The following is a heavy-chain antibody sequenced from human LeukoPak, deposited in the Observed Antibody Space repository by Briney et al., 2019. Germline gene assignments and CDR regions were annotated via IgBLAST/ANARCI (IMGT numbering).Heavy chain of an antibody. CDR1: GGTFSSYA. CDR3: AGGYCSGGSCYRGYYYYGMDV. Sequence: SVNVSCKASGGTFSSYAISWVRQAPGQGLEWMGRIIPILGIANYAQKFQGRVTITADKSTSTAYMELSSLRSEDTAVYYCAGGYCSGGSCYRGYYYYGMDVWGQGTTVTVSS. J-gene: IGHJ6*02. D-gene: IGHD2-15*01. CDR2: IIPILGIA. V-gene: IGHV1-69*04.